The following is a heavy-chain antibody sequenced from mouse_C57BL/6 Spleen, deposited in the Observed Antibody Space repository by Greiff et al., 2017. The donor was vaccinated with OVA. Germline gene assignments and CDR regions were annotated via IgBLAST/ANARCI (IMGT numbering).Heavy chain of an antibody. CDR2: INPGSGGT. CDR3: ARDYYGSSSFAY. Sequence: QVQLLQSGAELVRPGTSVKVSCKASGYAFTNYLIEWVKQRPGQGLEWIGVINPGSGGTNYNEKFKGKATLTADKSSSTAYMQLSSLTSEDSAVYFCARDYYGSSSFAYWGQGTLVTVSA. V-gene: IGHV1-54*01. J-gene: IGHJ3*01. CDR1: GYAFTNYL. D-gene: IGHD1-1*01.